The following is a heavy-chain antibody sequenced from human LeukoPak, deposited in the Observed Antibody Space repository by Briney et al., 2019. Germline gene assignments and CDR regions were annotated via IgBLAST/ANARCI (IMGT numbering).Heavy chain of an antibody. CDR1: GFSFSSYA. CDR2: ISGSGGST. J-gene: IGHJ4*02. V-gene: IGHV3-23*01. D-gene: IGHD6-13*01. CDR3: AKATYSSSWNLYFDY. Sequence: PGGSLRLSCATSGFSFSSYAMSWVRHAPGKGLEWVSSISGSGGSTYYADSVNGRFTISRDNSKNTLYLQMNSLRAEDTAVYYCAKATYSSSWNLYFDYWGQGTLVTVYS.